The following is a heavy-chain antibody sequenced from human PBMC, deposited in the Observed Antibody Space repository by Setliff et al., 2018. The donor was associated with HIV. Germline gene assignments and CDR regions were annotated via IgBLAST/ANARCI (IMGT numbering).Heavy chain of an antibody. V-gene: IGHV3-23*03. CDR2: IYSGGSST. D-gene: IGHD2-15*01. Sequence: GGSLRLSCAASGLTFSRYAMSWVRQAPGKGLEWVSIIYSGGSSTYYADSVKGRFTLSRDNAKNSLYLQMNSLRAEDTALYYCARKVVVAAYYWYFDLWGRGTLVTVSS. J-gene: IGHJ2*01. CDR3: ARKVVVAAYYWYFDL. CDR1: GLTFSRYA.